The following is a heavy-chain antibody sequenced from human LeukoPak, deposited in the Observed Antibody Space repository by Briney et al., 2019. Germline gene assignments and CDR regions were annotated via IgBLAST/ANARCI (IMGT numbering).Heavy chain of an antibody. CDR1: GYTFTSYG. J-gene: IGHJ4*02. D-gene: IGHD6-19*01. CDR2: IIPIFGTA. Sequence: SVKVSCKASGYTFTSYGISWVRQAPGQGLEWMGGIIPIFGTANYAQKFQGRVTITADESTSTAYMELSSLRSEDTAVYYCARTGSSGWEAVDFDYWGQGTLVTVSS. CDR3: ARTGSSGWEAVDFDY. V-gene: IGHV1-69*13.